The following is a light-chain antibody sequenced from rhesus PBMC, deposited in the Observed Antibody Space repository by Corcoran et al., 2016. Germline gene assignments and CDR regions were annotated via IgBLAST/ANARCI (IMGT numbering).Light chain of an antibody. V-gene: IGKV1-22*01. CDR3: QQYSSSPRT. Sequence: DIQMTQSPSSLSASVGDTVTITCRASQSISSWLAWYQQKPGKAPKLLIYKASSLQCGVPSRVSGSGSGTDFTLTISSLQSEDFATYYCQQYSSSPRTFGQGTKVEIK. J-gene: IGKJ1*01. CDR1: QSISSW. CDR2: KAS.